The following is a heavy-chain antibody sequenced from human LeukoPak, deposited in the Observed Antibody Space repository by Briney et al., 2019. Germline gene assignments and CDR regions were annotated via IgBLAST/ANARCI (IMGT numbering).Heavy chain of an antibody. J-gene: IGHJ3*02. V-gene: IGHV1-18*01. CDR3: ARSGAGGGSSRAFDI. CDR1: GYTFTSYG. CDR2: ISAYNGNT. D-gene: IGHD6-13*01. Sequence: ASVKVSCTASGYTFTSYGISWVRQAPGQGLEWMGWISAYNGNTNYAQKLQGRVTMTTDTSTSTAYMELRSLRSDDTAVYYCARSGAGGGSSRAFDIWGQGTMVTVSS.